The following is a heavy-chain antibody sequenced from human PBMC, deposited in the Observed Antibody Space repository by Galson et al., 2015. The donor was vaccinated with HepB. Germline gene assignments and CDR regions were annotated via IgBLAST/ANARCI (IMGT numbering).Heavy chain of an antibody. V-gene: IGHV3-66*01. CDR1: GFAVSGFY. CDR2: TYSGGTT. D-gene: IGHD3-22*01. CDR3: ARDYQDNSGLRGAFDI. J-gene: IGHJ3*02. Sequence: SLRLSCAASGFAVSGFYMSWVRQAPVRGLEWVSVTYSGGTTYYSDSVKGRFTVSRDDSENTLYLQMNSLGAEDTAVYYCARDYQDNSGLRGAFDIWGQGTMVSVSS.